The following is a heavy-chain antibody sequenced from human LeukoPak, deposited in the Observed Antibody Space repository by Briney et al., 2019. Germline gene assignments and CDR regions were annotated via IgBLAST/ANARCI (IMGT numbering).Heavy chain of an antibody. Sequence: GGSLRLSCAASGFTFYNYDMHWIRQAPGKGLEWVSFIRSDGSNKNYTDSVKGRFTISRDNSKNMVYLQMNSLRTEDTAVYYCAGDFDYWGQGTVVTVSS. CDR1: GFTFYNYD. J-gene: IGHJ4*02. V-gene: IGHV3-30*02. CDR2: IRSDGSNK. CDR3: AGDFDY.